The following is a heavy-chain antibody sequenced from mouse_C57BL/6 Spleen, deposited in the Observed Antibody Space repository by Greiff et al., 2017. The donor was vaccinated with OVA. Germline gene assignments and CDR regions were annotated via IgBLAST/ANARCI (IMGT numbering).Heavy chain of an antibody. D-gene: IGHD1-1*01. J-gene: IGHJ2*01. Sequence: EVMLVESGGGLVKPGGSLKLSCAASGFTFSSYTMSWVRQTPEKRLEWVATISGGGGNTSYPDSVKGRFTISSDNAKNTLYLQMSSLRSEDTALYYCARQGGITTVVATNFDYWGQGTTLTVSS. V-gene: IGHV5-9*01. CDR1: GFTFSSYT. CDR3: ARQGGITTVVATNFDY. CDR2: ISGGGGNT.